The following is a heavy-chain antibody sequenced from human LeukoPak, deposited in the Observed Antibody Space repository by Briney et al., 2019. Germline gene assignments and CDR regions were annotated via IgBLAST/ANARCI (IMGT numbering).Heavy chain of an antibody. CDR1: GFTFSTNS. D-gene: IGHD5-24*01. V-gene: IGHV3-48*04. CDR3: ARDGRKLRDGYNY. Sequence: GGSLRLSCAASGFTFSTNSMNWVRQAPGKGLEWVSYISSTGGTIYYADSMKGRFTISRDNAKNSLYLQMNSLRVEDTAVYYCARDGRKLRDGYNYGGQGTLVTVSS. CDR2: ISSTGGTI. J-gene: IGHJ4*02.